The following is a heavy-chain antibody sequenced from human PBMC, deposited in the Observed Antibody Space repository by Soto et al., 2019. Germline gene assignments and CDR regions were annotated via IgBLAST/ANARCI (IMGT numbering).Heavy chain of an antibody. V-gene: IGHV4-31*03. CDR1: GGSISSGGYY. CDR2: IYYSGST. J-gene: IGHJ4*02. D-gene: IGHD3-3*01. CDR3: ARVGFGGFGCPVLDY. Sequence: PSETLSLTSPVSGGSISSGGYYWSWIRQHPGKGLEWIGYIYYSGSTYYNLSLKSRVTISVDTSKNQFSLKLSSVTAADTAVYYCARVGFGGFGCPVLDYWGQGTLVTVSS.